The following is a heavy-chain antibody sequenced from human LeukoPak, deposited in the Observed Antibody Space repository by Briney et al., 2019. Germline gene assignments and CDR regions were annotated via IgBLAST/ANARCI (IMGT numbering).Heavy chain of an antibody. D-gene: IGHD3-9*01. J-gene: IGHJ4*02. CDR2: IYHSGST. Sequence: SGTLSLTCAVSGDSISSTNWWSWVRQSPGKGLEWIGEIYHSGSTNYNPSLESRVTMSLDKSQNHFSLTLRSVTAADTAVYYCARYAGGADILTGYYNRFDYWGQGTLVTVS. CDR1: GDSISSTNW. CDR3: ARYAGGADILTGYYNRFDY. V-gene: IGHV4-4*02.